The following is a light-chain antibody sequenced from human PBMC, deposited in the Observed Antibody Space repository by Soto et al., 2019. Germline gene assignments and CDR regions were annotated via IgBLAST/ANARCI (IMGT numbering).Light chain of an antibody. V-gene: IGLV1-51*02. CDR3: GTWDSSLSTVL. Sequence: QSVLTQPPSVSAAPGQKATISCSGSSSNIGYNYVFWYQQLPGTAPKLLIYENNKRPSGIPDRFSGSKSGTSATLGITGLQTGDEDDYYCGTWDSSLSTVLFGGGTKLTVL. CDR2: ENN. CDR1: SSNIGYNY. J-gene: IGLJ2*01.